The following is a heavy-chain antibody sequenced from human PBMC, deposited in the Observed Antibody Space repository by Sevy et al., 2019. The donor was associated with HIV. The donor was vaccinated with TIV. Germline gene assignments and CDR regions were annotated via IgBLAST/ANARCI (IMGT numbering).Heavy chain of an antibody. Sequence: GVLKISCAASGITFSKYWMGWVRQAPGKGLEWVANIKQDAGQKYYVDSVKGRFTISRDNAKNSLYLQMNSLRAEDTDVYFCARDDGNYYFHYWGQGTLVTVSS. CDR2: IKQDAGQK. V-gene: IGHV3-7*01. CDR1: GITFSKYW. J-gene: IGHJ4*02. D-gene: IGHD1-7*01. CDR3: ARDDGNYYFHY.